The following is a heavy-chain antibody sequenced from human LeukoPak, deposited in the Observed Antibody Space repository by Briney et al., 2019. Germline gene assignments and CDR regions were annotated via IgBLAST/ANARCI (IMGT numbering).Heavy chain of an antibody. CDR1: GGSISSSSYY. D-gene: IGHD2-2*02. CDR3: AREPVVPAAIRWPVWFDP. Sequence: PSETLSLTCTVSGGSISSSSYYWGWIRQPPGKGLEWIGSIYYSGSTYYNPSLKSRVTISVDTSKNQFSLKLSSVTAADTAVYYCAREPVVPAAIRWPVWFDPWGQGTLVTVSS. V-gene: IGHV4-39*07. J-gene: IGHJ5*02. CDR2: IYYSGST.